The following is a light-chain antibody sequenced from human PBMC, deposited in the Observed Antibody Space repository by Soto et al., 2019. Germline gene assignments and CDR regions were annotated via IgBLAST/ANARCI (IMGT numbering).Light chain of an antibody. CDR3: QQRSNWPRT. J-gene: IGKJ1*01. V-gene: IGKV3-11*01. CDR2: DAS. Sequence: EIVLTQSPATLSLSPGERATLSYRASQSVSSYLAWYQQKPGQPARLLIYDASSRGTGIPARFSGSGSGTDFTLTISSLEPEDFAVYYCQQRSNWPRTFGQGTKVEIK. CDR1: QSVSSY.